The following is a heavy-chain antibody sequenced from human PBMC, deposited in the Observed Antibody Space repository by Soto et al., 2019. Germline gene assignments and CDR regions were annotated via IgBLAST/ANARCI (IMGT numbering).Heavy chain of an antibody. V-gene: IGHV1-46*01. CDR2: INPSGGTT. J-gene: IGHJ4*02. CDR3: ARGPATALDAY. D-gene: IGHD2-2*01. Sequence: ASVKVSWKTSGYIFTSYYIHWVRQAPGQGLEWMGIINPSGGTTTYAQKFQGRVTMTRDTSTSTVYMELSSLRSEDTAVYYCARGPATALDAYWGLGTLVTVSS. CDR1: GYIFTSYY.